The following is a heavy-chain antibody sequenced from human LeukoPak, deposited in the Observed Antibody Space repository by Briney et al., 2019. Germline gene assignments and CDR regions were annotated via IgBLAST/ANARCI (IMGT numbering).Heavy chain of an antibody. CDR3: AKVPSAHSGRVDL. J-gene: IGHJ4*02. Sequence: GGSLRLSCAASGFIFSSFPMNWVRQAPGKGPEWVSYISGSGTTTFYPDSVKGRFTISRDNAKNSLYLEMNSLRAEDTAVYYCAKVPSAHSGRVDLWGQGTLVTVSS. D-gene: IGHD1-26*01. CDR2: ISGSGTTT. CDR1: GFIFSSFP. V-gene: IGHV3-48*03.